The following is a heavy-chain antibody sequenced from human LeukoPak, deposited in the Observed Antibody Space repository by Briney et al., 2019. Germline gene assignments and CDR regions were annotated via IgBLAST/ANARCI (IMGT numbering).Heavy chain of an antibody. CDR1: GFSISAYW. V-gene: IGHV3-7*01. J-gene: IGHJ4*02. CDR2: INPDGSVQ. D-gene: IGHD4-17*01. CDR3: ARLFGGVTTFDY. Sequence: GGSLRLSCAASGFSISAYWMSWVRQGPEKGLEWVASINPDGSVQFYVDSVKGRFTISRDNAKNSLYLQMNSLSAEDTALFYCARLFGGVTTFDYWGQGTLVTVSS.